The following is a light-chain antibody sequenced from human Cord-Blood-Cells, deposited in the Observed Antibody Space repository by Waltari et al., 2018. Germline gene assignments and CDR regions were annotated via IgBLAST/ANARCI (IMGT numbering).Light chain of an antibody. Sequence: DIVMTQSPDSLAVSLGERATINCKSSQSVLYSSNNKNYLAWYQPKPGQPPKLLIYWASTRGSGVRGRFIGMGSRTDCTHTICRLQAEDLAGYNCQQYYSAAPAFPFGPGTKVD. J-gene: IGKJ3*01. V-gene: IGKV4-1*01. CDR3: QQYYSAAPAFP. CDR1: QSVLYSSNNKNY. CDR2: WAS.